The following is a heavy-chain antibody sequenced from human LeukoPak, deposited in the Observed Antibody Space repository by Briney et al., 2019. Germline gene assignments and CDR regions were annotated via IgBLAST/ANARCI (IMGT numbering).Heavy chain of an antibody. CDR3: ARTRIAAPFDP. CDR2: INHSGST. D-gene: IGHD6-13*01. V-gene: IGHV4-34*01. Sequence: SETLSLTCAVYGGSFSGYYWSWIRQPPGKGLEWIGEINHSGSTNYNPSLKSRVTISVDTSKNQFSLKLSSVTAADTAVYYCARTRIAAPFDPWGQGTPVTVSS. CDR1: GGSFSGYY. J-gene: IGHJ5*02.